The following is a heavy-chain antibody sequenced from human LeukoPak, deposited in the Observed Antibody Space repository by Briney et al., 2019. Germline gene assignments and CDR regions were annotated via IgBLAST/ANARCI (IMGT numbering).Heavy chain of an antibody. CDR2: IHYSGRT. D-gene: IGHD1-26*01. CDR1: GGSFSGYH. CDR3: VRHGGSYSLDY. Sequence: SETLSLTCAVYGGSFSGYHWSWIRQDPGKGLEWIGYIHYSGRTYYNPSLRSRVTISVDTSKNQFSLKLSSVTAADTAVYYCVRHGGSYSLDYWGQGTLVTVSS. V-gene: IGHV4-31*11. J-gene: IGHJ4*02.